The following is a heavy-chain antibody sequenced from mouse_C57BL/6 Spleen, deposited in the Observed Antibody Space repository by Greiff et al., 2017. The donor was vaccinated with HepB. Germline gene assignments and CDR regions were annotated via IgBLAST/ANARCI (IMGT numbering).Heavy chain of an antibody. D-gene: IGHD1-1*01. V-gene: IGHV1-76*01. CDR3: ARRGYGSRDWYFDV. CDR2: IYPGSGNT. Sequence: QVQLQQSGAELVRPGASVKLSCKASGYTFTDYYINWVKQRPGQGLEWIARIYPGSGNTYYNEKFKGKATLTAEKSSSTAYMQLSSLTSEDPAVYFCARRGYGSRDWYFDVWGTETTVTVSS. J-gene: IGHJ1*03. CDR1: GYTFTDYY.